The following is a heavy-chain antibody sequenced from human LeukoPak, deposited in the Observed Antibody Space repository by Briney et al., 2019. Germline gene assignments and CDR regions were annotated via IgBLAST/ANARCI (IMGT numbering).Heavy chain of an antibody. Sequence: SETLSLTCTVFGGSISHYYWSWIWQSAGRGLEWIGRMYVSGNTNYNPSLKSRVTLSLETSKNQFSLRLNSVTAADTAVYYCARDTAGGSYYNVFDLWGRGTLVVVSS. V-gene: IGHV4-4*07. CDR3: ARDTAGGSYYNVFDL. D-gene: IGHD1-26*01. CDR1: GGSISHYY. J-gene: IGHJ4*02. CDR2: MYVSGNT.